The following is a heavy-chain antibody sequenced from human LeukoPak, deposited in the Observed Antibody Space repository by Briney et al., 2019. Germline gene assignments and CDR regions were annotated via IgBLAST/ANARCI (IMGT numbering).Heavy chain of an antibody. D-gene: IGHD3-22*01. J-gene: IGHJ3*02. V-gene: IGHV4-4*07. CDR2: IYTSGST. Sequence: PSETLSLTCTVSGGSISSYYWSWIRQPAGKGLEWIGRIYTSGSTNYNPSLKSRVTMSVDTSKNQFALKLSSVTAADTAVYYCARVFTMTVGGDAFDIWGQGTMVTVSS. CDR1: GGSISSYY. CDR3: ARVFTMTVGGDAFDI.